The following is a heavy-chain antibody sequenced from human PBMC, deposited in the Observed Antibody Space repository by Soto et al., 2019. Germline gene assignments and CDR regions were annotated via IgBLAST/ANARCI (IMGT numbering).Heavy chain of an antibody. D-gene: IGHD6-13*01. CDR3: ARRSSSWYFDY. J-gene: IGHJ4*02. Sequence: EVQLLESGGGLVQPGGSLRLSCAASGFTFSNYAMNWVGQAPGKGLEWVSVISGSGGSTYYADSVKGRFTISRDNSKNTLYLQMNSLRAEDTDVYYCARRSSSWYFDYWGQGTLVTVSS. CDR2: ISGSGGST. CDR1: GFTFSNYA. V-gene: IGHV3-23*01.